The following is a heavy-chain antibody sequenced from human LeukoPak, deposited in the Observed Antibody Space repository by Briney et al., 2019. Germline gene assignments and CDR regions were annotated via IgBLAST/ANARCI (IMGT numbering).Heavy chain of an antibody. CDR3: AKYSRSYSLDY. Sequence: GGSLRLSCAASGFTFRSYSMSWVRQAPGKGLEWVSLISGSGSSTYYADSVKGRFTISRDNSKNTLYLQMNSLRAEDTAVYYCAKYSRSYSLDYWGQGTLVTVSS. CDR1: GFTFRSYS. D-gene: IGHD1-26*01. J-gene: IGHJ4*02. CDR2: ISGSGSST. V-gene: IGHV3-23*01.